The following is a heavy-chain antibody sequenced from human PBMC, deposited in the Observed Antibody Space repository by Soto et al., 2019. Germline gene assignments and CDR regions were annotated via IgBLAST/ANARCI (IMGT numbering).Heavy chain of an antibody. J-gene: IGHJ5*02. CDR2: ITGSGDTT. V-gene: IGHV3-23*01. D-gene: IGHD6-13*01. CDR1: GFTFSNYA. CDR3: AKEPLRYSSSWYLEWWCDP. Sequence: EVQLLEAGGGLVQPGGSLRLSCAASGFTFSNYAIRWVRQAPGKGLEWVSSITGSGDTTYYADSVKGRFTISRDNSKNXVXXQVNSLRGADTAVYYCAKEPLRYSSSWYLEWWCDPWGQGTLVTVSS.